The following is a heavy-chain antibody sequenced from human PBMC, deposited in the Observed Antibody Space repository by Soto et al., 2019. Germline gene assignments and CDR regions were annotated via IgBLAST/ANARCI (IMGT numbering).Heavy chain of an antibody. J-gene: IGHJ6*02. CDR1: GFTFSSYG. V-gene: IGHV3-30*18. D-gene: IGHD3-10*01. CDR3: AKDKGGVRANYYYYGMDV. Sequence: GGSLRLSCAASGFTFSSYGMHWVRQAPGKGLEWVAVISYDGSNKYYTDSVKGRFTISRDNSKNTLYLQMNSLRAEDTAVYYCAKDKGGVRANYYYYGMDVWGQGTTVTVSS. CDR2: ISYDGSNK.